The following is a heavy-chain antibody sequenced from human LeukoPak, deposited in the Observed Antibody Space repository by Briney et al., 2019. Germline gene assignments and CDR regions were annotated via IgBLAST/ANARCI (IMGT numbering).Heavy chain of an antibody. CDR2: IYYSGTT. CDR3: ARGVYIAAAQYGY. J-gene: IGHJ4*02. V-gene: IGHV4-59*01. Sequence: ASETLSLTCTVSGGSISSYYWSWIRRPPGKGLEWIGYIYYSGTTNYNPSLKSRVTISVDTSKNQFSLKLSSVTAADTAVYYCARGVYIAAAQYGYWGQGTLVTVSS. D-gene: IGHD6-13*01. CDR1: GGSISSYY.